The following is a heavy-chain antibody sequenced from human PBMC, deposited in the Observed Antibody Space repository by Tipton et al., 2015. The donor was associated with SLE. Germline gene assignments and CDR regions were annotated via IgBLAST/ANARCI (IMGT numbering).Heavy chain of an antibody. D-gene: IGHD6-13*01. CDR3: ARQATGIADY. Sequence: TLSLTCTVSGGSITNSNYAWGWIRQPPGKGLEWIGHMYYSGDIFYNPSLKSRVTISVDTPKNQFSVKLSSVTAADTAVYYCARQATGIADYWGQGTLVTVSS. V-gene: IGHV4-39*01. J-gene: IGHJ4*02. CDR1: GGSITNSNYA. CDR2: MYYSGDI.